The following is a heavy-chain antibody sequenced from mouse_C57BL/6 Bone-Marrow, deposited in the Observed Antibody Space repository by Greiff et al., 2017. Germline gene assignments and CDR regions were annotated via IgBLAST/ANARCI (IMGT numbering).Heavy chain of an antibody. CDR3: ARYFYGNRYAMDY. D-gene: IGHD2-1*01. CDR1: GFTFTDYY. V-gene: IGHV7-3*01. J-gene: IGHJ4*01. Sequence: EVKLMESGGGLVQPGGSLSLSCAASGFTFTDYYMSWVRQPPGKALEWLGFIRNKANGYTTESSASVKGRFTISRDNSQSILYLQMNALRAEDSATYYCARYFYGNRYAMDYWGQGTSGTVSS. CDR2: IRNKANGYTT.